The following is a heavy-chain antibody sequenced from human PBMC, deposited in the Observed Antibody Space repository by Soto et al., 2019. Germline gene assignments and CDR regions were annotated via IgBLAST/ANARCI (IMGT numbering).Heavy chain of an antibody. CDR2: IYYSGST. V-gene: IGHV4-59*01. D-gene: IGHD5-18*01. Sequence: PSETLSLTCTVSGGSISSYYWSWIRQPPGKGLEWIGYIYYSGSTNYNPSLKSRVTISVDTSQNQFSLKLSSVTAADTAVYYCAKDRLGYRYGFFANGGQGTLFPASS. CDR1: GGSISSYY. J-gene: IGHJ4*02. CDR3: AKDRLGYRYGFFAN.